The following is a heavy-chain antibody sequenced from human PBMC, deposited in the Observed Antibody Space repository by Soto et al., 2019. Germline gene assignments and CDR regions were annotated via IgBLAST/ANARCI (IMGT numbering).Heavy chain of an antibody. CDR1: GFTFSSYS. CDR2: ISSSSSTI. V-gene: IGHV3-48*02. CDR3: ATVPASYGYYGMDV. Sequence: GGSLRLSCAASGFTFSSYSMNWVRQAPGKGLEWVSYISSSSSTIYYADSVKGRFTISRDNAKNSLYLQMNSLRDEDTAVYYCATVPASYGYYGMDVWGQGTTVTVSS. D-gene: IGHD3-10*01. J-gene: IGHJ6*02.